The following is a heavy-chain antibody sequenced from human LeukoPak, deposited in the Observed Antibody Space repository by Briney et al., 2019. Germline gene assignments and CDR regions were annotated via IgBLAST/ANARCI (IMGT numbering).Heavy chain of an antibody. CDR2: MNPNSGNT. CDR1: GYTFTSYD. J-gene: IGHJ6*02. CDR3: ASSYSVTYYYYYGMDV. D-gene: IGHD1-26*01. V-gene: IGHV1-8*01. Sequence: ASVKVSCKASGYTFTSYDINWVRQATGQGLEWMGWMNPNSGNTDYAQKFQGRVTMTRNTSISTAYMELSSLRSEDTAVYYCASSYSVTYYYYYGMDVWGQGTTVTVSS.